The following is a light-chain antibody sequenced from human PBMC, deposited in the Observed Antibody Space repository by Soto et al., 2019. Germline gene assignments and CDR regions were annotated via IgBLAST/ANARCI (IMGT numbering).Light chain of an antibody. Sequence: QSVLTQPASVSGSPGQSITISCTGTSNDVGIYNYVSWYQQHPGKAPKLMIYEVTNRPSGVSDRFSGSKSDNTASLTISGLQAEDEADYYCSSYTISSTWVFGGGTKXT. V-gene: IGLV2-14*01. CDR3: SSYTISSTWV. CDR2: EVT. J-gene: IGLJ3*02. CDR1: SNDVGIYNY.